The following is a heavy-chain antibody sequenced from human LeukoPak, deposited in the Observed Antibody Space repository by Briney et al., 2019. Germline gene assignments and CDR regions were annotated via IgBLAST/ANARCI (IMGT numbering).Heavy chain of an antibody. J-gene: IGHJ4*02. CDR1: GFTFSSYG. D-gene: IGHD3-16*02. V-gene: IGHV3-33*06. Sequence: GGSLKLSCEASGFTFSSYGMHWVRLAPGKGLEGVAVIWYVGGIKYYADSVKGRFAISRDNSKNTLYLQMNSLRAEDTAVYYCAKDRGAFGGVIVFDYWGQGTLVTVSS. CDR3: AKDRGAFGGVIVFDY. CDR2: IWYVGGIK.